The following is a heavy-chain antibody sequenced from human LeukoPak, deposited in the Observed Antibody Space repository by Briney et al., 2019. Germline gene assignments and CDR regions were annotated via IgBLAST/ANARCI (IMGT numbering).Heavy chain of an antibody. CDR3: ARALADSRNYYLGFDY. CDR2: ITNNGGAM. V-gene: IGHV3-11*04. D-gene: IGHD3-22*01. Sequence: GGSLRLSCVASGFTFSDYYMGWIRQAPGKGLEWISYITNNGGAMFYADSLKGRLTIFRDNAKKSLYLQMNSLRPDDTALYYCARALADSRNYYLGFDYWGQGTLVTASS. CDR1: GFTFSDYY. J-gene: IGHJ4*02.